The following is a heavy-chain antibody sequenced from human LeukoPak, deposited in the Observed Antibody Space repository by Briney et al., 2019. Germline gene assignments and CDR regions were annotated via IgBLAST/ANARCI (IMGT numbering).Heavy chain of an antibody. CDR3: AKRYCKSATCRSDMDA. J-gene: IGHJ6*02. D-gene: IGHD2-15*01. CDR1: GFSFNNYG. V-gene: IGHV3-30*02. CDR2: IQSDGSKT. Sequence: GGSLRLSCAASGFSFNNYGMHWVRQAPGKGLEWVALIQSDGSKTYSADSVKGRFTISRDNPRNTLYLQMNRLRPEDTAVYCCAKRYCKSATCRSDMDAWGQGTTVTVSS.